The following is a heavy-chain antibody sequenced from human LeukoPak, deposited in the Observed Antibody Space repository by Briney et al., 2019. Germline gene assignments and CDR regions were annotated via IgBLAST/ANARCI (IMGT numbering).Heavy chain of an antibody. CDR1: GHPISRRAYF. CDR3: AREAWAGTLSGWFDP. Sequence: SETLSLTCSVSGHPISRRAYFWRWVRQSPGKGLQWIGYIFSSESTSYHPSLRSPFTVSFDTSKNQFFLDLNAVAAADSAVYYCAREAWAGTLSGWFDPWGQGTLVTVSS. CDR2: IFSSEST. D-gene: IGHD1-7*01. J-gene: IGHJ5*02. V-gene: IGHV4-31*01.